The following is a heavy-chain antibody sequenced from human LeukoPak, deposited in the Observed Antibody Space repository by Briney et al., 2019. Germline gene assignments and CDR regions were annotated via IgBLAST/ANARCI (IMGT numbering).Heavy chain of an antibody. V-gene: IGHV3-11*06. CDR3: ARGGKVFGI. Sequence: PGGSLRLSCAASGFTFSDYYMNWIRQAPGKGLEWVSYISGSSSYTNYADSVKGRFTISRDNAKNSLYLQMNSLRVEDTAVYYCARGGKVFGIWGQGTMVTVSS. J-gene: IGHJ3*02. D-gene: IGHD1-14*01. CDR2: ISGSSSYT. CDR1: GFTFSDYY.